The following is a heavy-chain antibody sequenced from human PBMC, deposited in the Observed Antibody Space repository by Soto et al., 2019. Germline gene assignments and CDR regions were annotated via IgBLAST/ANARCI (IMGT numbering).Heavy chain of an antibody. CDR2: ISGSGGST. V-gene: IGHV3-23*01. J-gene: IGHJ4*02. CDR1: GFTFSSYA. CDR3: AKDLDLVVVPSAIDY. D-gene: IGHD2-2*03. Sequence: EVQLLESGGGLVQPGGSLRLSCAASGFTFSSYAMSWVRQAPGKGLEWVSAISGSGGSTYYADSVKGRFTISRDNSRDTMYMQMNSLRAEDSAVYYCAKDLDLVVVPSAIDYWGQGTLVTVSS.